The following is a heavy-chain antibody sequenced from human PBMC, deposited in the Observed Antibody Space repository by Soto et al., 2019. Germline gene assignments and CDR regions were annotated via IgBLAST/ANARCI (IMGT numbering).Heavy chain of an antibody. CDR3: ARRTYYDSKSFDN. V-gene: IGHV4-30-4*01. CDR2: IYYSGST. CDR1: GGSISSGDYY. J-gene: IGHJ4*02. D-gene: IGHD3-22*01. Sequence: QVQLQESGPGLVKPSQTLSLTCTVSGGSISSGDYYWSWIRQPPGKGLEWIGDIYYSGSTYYTSSLKSRDNISVDKSNNQFSLKLSSVTDAYTAVYFGARRTYYDSKSFDNWGQGTLVTVSS.